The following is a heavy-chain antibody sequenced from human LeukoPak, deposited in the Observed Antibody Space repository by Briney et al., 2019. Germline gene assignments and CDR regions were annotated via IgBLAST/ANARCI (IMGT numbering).Heavy chain of an antibody. Sequence: GGSLRLSCAASGFTFDDYAMHWVRQALGKGLEWVSGISWNSGIIGYADSVKGRFTISRDNAKNSLYLQMNSLRAEDTALYYCAKDISGYSYGYYFDYWGQGTLVTVSS. V-gene: IGHV3-9*01. CDR1: GFTFDDYA. J-gene: IGHJ4*02. CDR3: AKDISGYSYGYYFDY. D-gene: IGHD5-18*01. CDR2: ISWNSGII.